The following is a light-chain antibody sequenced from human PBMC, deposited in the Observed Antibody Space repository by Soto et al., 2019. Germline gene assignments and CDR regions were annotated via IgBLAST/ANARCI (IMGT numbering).Light chain of an antibody. CDR1: QSVSSN. CDR3: QQYNNWPLYT. J-gene: IGKJ2*01. CDR2: GAS. V-gene: IGKV3D-15*01. Sequence: EVVMTQSPATLSVSPGERATLCCRASQSVSSNLAWYQQNPGQAPRLLIFGASTRATGIPARFSGSGSGIEFTLTISSLQSEDFAVYYCQQYNNWPLYTFGQGTKLEIK.